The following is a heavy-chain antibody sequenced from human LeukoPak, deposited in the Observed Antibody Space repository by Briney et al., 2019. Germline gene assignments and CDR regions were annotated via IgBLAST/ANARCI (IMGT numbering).Heavy chain of an antibody. J-gene: IGHJ6*03. Sequence: GASVEVSCKASGYTFTSYDINWVRQATGQGLEWMGWMNLNSGNTGYAQKFQGRVTITRNTSISTAYMELSSLRSEDTAVYYCARGRKYQPPPRSPYYYYYMDVWGKGTTVTVSS. D-gene: IGHD2-2*01. V-gene: IGHV1-8*03. CDR2: MNLNSGNT. CDR1: GYTFTSYD. CDR3: ARGRKYQPPPRSPYYYYYMDV.